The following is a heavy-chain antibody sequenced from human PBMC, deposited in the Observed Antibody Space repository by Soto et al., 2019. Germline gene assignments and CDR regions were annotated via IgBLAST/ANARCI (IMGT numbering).Heavy chain of an antibody. CDR2: INPKSGGT. Sequence: ASVKVSCKASGYSFTDYHIHWVRQAPGQGLEWLGRINPKSGGTSTAQKFQGWVTMTTDASISTASMELTRLTSDDTAIYYCARGDSTDCSNGVCSFFYNHDMDVWGQGTTVTV. CDR3: ARGDSTDCSNGVCSFFYNHDMDV. J-gene: IGHJ6*02. V-gene: IGHV1-2*04. CDR1: GYSFTDYH. D-gene: IGHD2-8*01.